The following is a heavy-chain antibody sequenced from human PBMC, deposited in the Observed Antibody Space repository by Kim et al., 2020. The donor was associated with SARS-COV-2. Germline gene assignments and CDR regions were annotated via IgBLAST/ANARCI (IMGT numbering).Heavy chain of an antibody. CDR3: ARGSNMTTSRKFNEYYFL. V-gene: IGHV4-34*01. J-gene: IGHJ6*03. CDR1: GGSFTDYR. CDR2: ISHSGSM. Sequence: SETLSLTCAVSGGSFTDYRWTWIRQSAGQGLEWIGEISHSGSMNHNPSFKGRVTMSSDTSKNQFSLNRSSETAADTAAYYCARGSNMTTSRKFNEYYFL. D-gene: IGHD1-1*01.